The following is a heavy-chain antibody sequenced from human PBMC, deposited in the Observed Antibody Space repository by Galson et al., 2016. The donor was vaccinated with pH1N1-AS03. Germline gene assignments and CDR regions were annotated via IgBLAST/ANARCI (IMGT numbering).Heavy chain of an antibody. CDR1: GYTFTTYG. J-gene: IGHJ3*02. D-gene: IGHD3-10*01. Sequence: SVKVSCKASGYTFTTYGLTWVRQAPGQGLEWMAWINPYNGNTNYAQRFQGRLTMTTDTSTSTAYMELRSLSSDDTAVYYRARIRVRDSDSAFDIWGQGTMVTVSS. CDR2: INPYNGNT. CDR3: ARIRVRDSDSAFDI. V-gene: IGHV1-18*04.